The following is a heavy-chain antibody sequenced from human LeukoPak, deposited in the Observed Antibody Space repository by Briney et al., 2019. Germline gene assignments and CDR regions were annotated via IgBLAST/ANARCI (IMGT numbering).Heavy chain of an antibody. CDR2: IYPGDSDT. CDR3: SRILAAARQLVDYVRVFDY. J-gene: IGHJ4*02. V-gene: IGHV5-51*01. Sequence: AGESLKISCKGSGYSFTSYWIGWVRQMPGKGLEWMGIIYPGDSDTRYSPSFQGQVTISADKSISTAYLQWSSLKASDTAMYYCSRILAAARQLVDYVRVFDYWGQGTLVTVSS. CDR1: GYSFTSYW. D-gene: IGHD6-13*01.